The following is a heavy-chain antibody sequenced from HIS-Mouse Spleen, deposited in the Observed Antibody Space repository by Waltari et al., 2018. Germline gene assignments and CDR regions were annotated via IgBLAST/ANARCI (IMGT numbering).Heavy chain of an antibody. CDR2: YYSGST. Sequence: QVQLQESGPGLVKPSETLSLTCTVSGGSISRYYCSWLRKPLGKGLEWIGYYSGSTNYNPSLKSRVTISVDTSKNQFSLKLSSVTAADTAVYYCARASRDLLLPRYFDLWGRGTLVTVSS. J-gene: IGHJ2*01. CDR3: ARASRDLLLPRYFDL. V-gene: IGHV4-59*01. CDR1: GGSISRYY.